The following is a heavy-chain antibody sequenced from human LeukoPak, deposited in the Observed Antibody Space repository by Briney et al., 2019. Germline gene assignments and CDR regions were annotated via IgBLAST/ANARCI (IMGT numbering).Heavy chain of an antibody. D-gene: IGHD6-19*01. J-gene: IGHJ4*02. Sequence: QSGPTLVKPTQTLTLTCTFSGFSLSTSGVGVGWIRRPPGKALEWLALIYWDDDKRYSPSLKSRLTITKDTSKNQVVLTMTNMDPVDTATYYCAHRPRPIRGYSSGWYFDYWGQGTLVTVSS. CDR3: AHRPRPIRGYSSGWYFDY. V-gene: IGHV2-5*02. CDR1: GFSLSTSGVG. CDR2: IYWDDDK.